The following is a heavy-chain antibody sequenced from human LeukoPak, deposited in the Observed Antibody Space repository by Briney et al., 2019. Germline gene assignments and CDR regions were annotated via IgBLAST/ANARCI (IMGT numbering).Heavy chain of an antibody. V-gene: IGHV3-23*01. J-gene: IGHJ5*02. CDR2: ISGSGGST. CDR1: GFAFSDFY. D-gene: IGHD3-10*01. Sequence: PGGSLRLSCAASGFAFSDFYMSWIRQAPGKGLEWVSAISGSGGSTYYADSVKGRFTISRDNSKNTLYVQMNSLRAEDTAVYYCAKLLFRGVGSWFDPWGQGTLVTVSS. CDR3: AKLLFRGVGSWFDP.